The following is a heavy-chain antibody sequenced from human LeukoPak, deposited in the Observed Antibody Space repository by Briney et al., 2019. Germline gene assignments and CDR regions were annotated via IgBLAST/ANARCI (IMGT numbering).Heavy chain of an antibody. Sequence: PSETLSLTCTVSGHSISSGFYWGWIRQPPGKGLEWIGNIYHSGSTYYNPSLKSRVTISVDTSKNQFSLKLNSVTAADTAVYYCARVGYCSGANCSRDYYYYYMDVWGKGTTVTVS. CDR3: ARVGYCSGANCSRDYYYYYMDV. J-gene: IGHJ6*03. CDR1: GHSISSGFY. D-gene: IGHD2-2*03. V-gene: IGHV4-38-2*02. CDR2: IYHSGST.